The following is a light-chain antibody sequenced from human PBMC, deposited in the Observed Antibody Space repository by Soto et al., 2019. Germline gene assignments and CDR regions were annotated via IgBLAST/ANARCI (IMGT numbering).Light chain of an antibody. Sequence: DIQMTQAPSLLLACXEQTIPITCXACQDIANYLNLYQEKAWRGPKFLIYYASNLETGVPSKFSGSGSGTDFTLPISSLQAEDIGTDYCQQYDNLPLTFGGGAKVDIK. CDR1: QDIANY. CDR2: YAS. J-gene: IGKJ4*01. CDR3: QQYDNLPLT. V-gene: IGKV1-33*01.